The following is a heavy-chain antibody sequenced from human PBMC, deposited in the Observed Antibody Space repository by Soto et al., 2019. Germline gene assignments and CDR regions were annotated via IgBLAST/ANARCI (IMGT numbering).Heavy chain of an antibody. CDR1: GFSISGVY. J-gene: IGHJ6*02. CDR2: IQANTEDT. D-gene: IGHD2-15*01. CDR3: ARSPYSLEADGQHYYYGMDL. V-gene: IGHV1-2*02. Sequence: ASVKVSCKPYGFSISGVYLHWVRQAPGQGLEWMGWIQANTEDTGYAQKFQGRVTLAWDTSSSAGYLDLSRLRSDDTAVYYCARSPYSLEADGQHYYYGMDLWGLGTTVTVSS.